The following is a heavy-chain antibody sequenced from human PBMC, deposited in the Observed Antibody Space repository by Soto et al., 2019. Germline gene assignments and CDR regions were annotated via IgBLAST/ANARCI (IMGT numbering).Heavy chain of an antibody. D-gene: IGHD3-16*01. J-gene: IGHJ4*02. V-gene: IGHV3-74*01. CDR2: INPDGSIT. Sequence: EVQLVESGGGLVQPGGSLRLSCGASGFTFSTSWMHWVRQTPGKGLVWVSHINPDGSITNYADSAKGRFTISRDNAKNTLFLQMNNLRAEDTSVYFCARDIGYGGNWGQGTLVTVSS. CDR1: GFTFSTSW. CDR3: ARDIGYGGN.